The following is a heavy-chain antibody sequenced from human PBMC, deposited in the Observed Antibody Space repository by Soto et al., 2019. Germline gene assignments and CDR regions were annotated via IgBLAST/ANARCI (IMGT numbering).Heavy chain of an antibody. D-gene: IGHD1-7*01. CDR1: GFTFSTYA. Sequence: QVQLVESGGGVVQSGRSLRLSCAASGFTFSTYAMHWVRQAPGKGLEWVAVISFDGNSRFYRDSVKGRFTISRDNSKNTLHLEMSSLRVDDTAVYFCAKDLSFCSGTTCSQHDGSDNWGQGTLVTVSS. J-gene: IGHJ4*02. CDR3: AKDLSFCSGTTCSQHDGSDN. V-gene: IGHV3-30*18. CDR2: ISFDGNSR.